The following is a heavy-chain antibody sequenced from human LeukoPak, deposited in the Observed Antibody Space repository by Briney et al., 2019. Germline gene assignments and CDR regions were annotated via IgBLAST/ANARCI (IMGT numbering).Heavy chain of an antibody. CDR2: ISYSATT. Sequence: SETLSLTCTVPGGPISGDYWSWIRQPPGKGLEWIGYISYSATTNYNPSLKSRVSFSIDTSKNQFSLKLTSVSAADTAVYFCATDHSSGWFDYWGQGTLVSVSS. CDR1: GGPISGDY. J-gene: IGHJ4*02. D-gene: IGHD6-19*01. CDR3: ATDHSSGWFDY. V-gene: IGHV4-59*01.